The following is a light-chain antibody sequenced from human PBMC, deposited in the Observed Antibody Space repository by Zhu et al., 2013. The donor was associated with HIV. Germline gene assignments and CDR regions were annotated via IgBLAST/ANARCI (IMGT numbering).Light chain of an antibody. CDR2: KAS. Sequence: DIQMTQSPSTLSASIGDRVTITCRASQSVDTWLAWYQQKPGKAPKVLIHKASTLESGVPSRFSGSGSGTEFTLTISSLQPDDFATYYCQQYNYYWTFGQGTTVEI. CDR1: QSVDTW. V-gene: IGKV1-5*03. J-gene: IGKJ1*01. CDR3: QQYNYYWT.